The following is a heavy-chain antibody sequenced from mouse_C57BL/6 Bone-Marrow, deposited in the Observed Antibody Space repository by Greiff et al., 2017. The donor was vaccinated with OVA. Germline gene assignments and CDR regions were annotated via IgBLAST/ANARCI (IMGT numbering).Heavy chain of an antibody. CDR1: GYTFTDYY. CDR2: IFPGSGST. Sequence: QVQLQQSGPELVKPGASVKISCKASGYTFTDYYINWVKQRPGQGLEWIGWIFPGSGSTYYNEKFKGKATLTVDKSSSTAYMLLSSLTSEDSAVYFCAREGYYGSSYVFDYWGQGTTLTVSS. V-gene: IGHV1-75*01. J-gene: IGHJ2*01. CDR3: AREGYYGSSYVFDY. D-gene: IGHD1-1*01.